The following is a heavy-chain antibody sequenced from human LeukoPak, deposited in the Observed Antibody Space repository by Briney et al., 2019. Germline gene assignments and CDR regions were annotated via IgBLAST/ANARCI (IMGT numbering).Heavy chain of an antibody. J-gene: IGHJ6*02. CDR3: ARGQNYYDSSGYNNYYYYGMDV. V-gene: IGHV4-59*01. CDR1: GGSISSYY. Sequence: SETLSLTCTVSGGSISSYYWSWIRQPPGKGLEWIGYIYYSGSTNYNPSLKSRVTISVDTSKNQFSLKLSSVTAADTAVYYCARGQNYYDSSGYNNYYYYGMDVWGQGTTVTVSS. CDR2: IYYSGST. D-gene: IGHD3-22*01.